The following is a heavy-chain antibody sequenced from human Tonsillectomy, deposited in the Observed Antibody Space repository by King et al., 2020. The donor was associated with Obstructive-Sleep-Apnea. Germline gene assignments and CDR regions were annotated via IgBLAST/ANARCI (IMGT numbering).Heavy chain of an antibody. CDR2: ISWNSGSI. CDR3: AKDSESSSWYSSFDY. J-gene: IGHJ4*02. V-gene: IGHV3-9*01. D-gene: IGHD6-13*01. CDR1: GFTFDDYA. Sequence: VQLVESGGGLVQPGRSLRLSCAASGFTFDDYAMHWVRQAPGKGLEWVSGISWNSGSIGYADSVKGRFTISRDNAKNSLYRQMNSLRAEDTALYYCAKDSESSSWYSSFDYWGQGTLVTVSS.